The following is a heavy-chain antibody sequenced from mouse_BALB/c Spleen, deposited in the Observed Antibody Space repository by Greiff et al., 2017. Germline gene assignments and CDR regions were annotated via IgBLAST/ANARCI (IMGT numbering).Heavy chain of an antibody. CDR1: GFTFSSYA. Sequence: DVHLVESGGGLVKPGGSLKLSCAASGFTFSSYAMSWVRQSPEKRLEWVAEISSGGSYTYYPDTVTGRFTISRDNAKNTLYLEMSSLRSEDTAMYYCARGVIDYWGQGTSVTVSS. CDR2: ISSGGSYT. D-gene: IGHD2-5*01. CDR3: ARGVIDY. V-gene: IGHV5-9-4*01. J-gene: IGHJ4*01.